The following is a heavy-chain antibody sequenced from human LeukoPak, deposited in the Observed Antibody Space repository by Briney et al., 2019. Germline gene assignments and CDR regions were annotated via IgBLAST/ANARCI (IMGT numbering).Heavy chain of an antibody. CDR3: AREPTYSSSWYTSCDY. CDR1: GFTVSSNY. V-gene: IGHV3-53*01. D-gene: IGHD6-13*01. J-gene: IGHJ4*02. Sequence: GGSLRLSCAASGFTVSSNYMSWVRQAPGKGLEWVSVIYSGGSTYYADSVKGRFTISRDNSKNTLYLQMNSLRAEDTAVYYCAREPTYSSSWYTSCDYWGQGALVTVSS. CDR2: IYSGGST.